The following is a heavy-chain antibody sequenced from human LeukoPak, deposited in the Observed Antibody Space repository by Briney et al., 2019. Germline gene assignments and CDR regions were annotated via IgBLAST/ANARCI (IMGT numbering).Heavy chain of an antibody. D-gene: IGHD5-18*01. Sequence: ASVKVSCKASGYTFTSYYMHWVRQAPGQGLEWMGRIDPNSGGTNYAQKFQGRVTMTRDTSISTAYMELSRLRSDDTAVYYCASRGYSYGLTFDYWGQGTLVTVSS. CDR3: ASRGYSYGLTFDY. CDR1: GYTFTSYY. CDR2: IDPNSGGT. J-gene: IGHJ4*02. V-gene: IGHV1-2*06.